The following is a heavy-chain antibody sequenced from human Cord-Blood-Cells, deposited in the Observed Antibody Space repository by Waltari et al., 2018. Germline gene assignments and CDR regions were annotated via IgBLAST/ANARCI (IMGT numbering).Heavy chain of an antibody. V-gene: IGHV3-13*01. CDR1: GFTFSSYD. J-gene: IGHJ3*02. CDR3: ARGGDAFDI. Sequence: EVQLVESGGGLVQPGWSLRLSCAAAGFTFSSYDRHWVRQATGKGLEWVSAIGTAGDTSYPGSVKGRFTISRENAKNSLYLQMNSLRAGDTAVYYCARGGDAFDIWGQGTMVTVSS. D-gene: IGHD3-16*01. CDR2: IGTAGDT.